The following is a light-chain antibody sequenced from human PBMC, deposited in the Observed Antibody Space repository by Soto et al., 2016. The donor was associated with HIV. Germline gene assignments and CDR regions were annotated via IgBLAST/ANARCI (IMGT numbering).Light chain of an antibody. V-gene: IGKV1-5*03. Sequence: DIQMTQSPSSLSASVGDRVTITCQASQDINNNLNWFQQKPGKAPKLLIYKASTLESEVPSRFSGSGSGTEFTLTISSLQPDDFATYYCQQYHTSWTFGQGTKVELK. J-gene: IGKJ1*01. CDR2: KAS. CDR3: QQYHTSWT. CDR1: QDINNN.